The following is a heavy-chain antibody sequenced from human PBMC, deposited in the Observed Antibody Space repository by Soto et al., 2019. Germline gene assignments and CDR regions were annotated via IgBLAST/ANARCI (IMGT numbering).Heavy chain of an antibody. Sequence: HLVQSGGEEKKPGASVKISCKASGYTFSAYAIHWVRQAPGQGLQWVGWINAGSGDTRYSPKFQGRLIITRDTSASTAYMELSSLRPNDTAMFYCVTSDWAWWGQGTLVTVSS. CDR3: VTSDWAW. J-gene: IGHJ1*01. V-gene: IGHV1-3*05. CDR2: INAGSGDT. CDR1: GYTFSAYA. D-gene: IGHD3-9*01.